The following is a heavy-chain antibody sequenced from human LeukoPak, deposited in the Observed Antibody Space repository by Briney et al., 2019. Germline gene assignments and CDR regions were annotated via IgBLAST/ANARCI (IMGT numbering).Heavy chain of an antibody. CDR1: GYTFTDYY. J-gene: IGHJ5*02. CDR3: ARADRLHGGPYLIGP. Sequence: ASVKVSCRTSGYTFTDYYMHWVRQAPGQGLEWMGWINPNTGGTSSAQKFQGRVTMSRDTAITTVYMEVSWLTSDDTAIYYCARADRLHGGPYLIGPWGQGTLVTVSS. V-gene: IGHV1-2*02. D-gene: IGHD2-21*01. CDR2: INPNTGGT.